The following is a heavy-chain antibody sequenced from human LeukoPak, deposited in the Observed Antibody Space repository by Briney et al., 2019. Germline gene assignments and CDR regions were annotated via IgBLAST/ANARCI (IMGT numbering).Heavy chain of an antibody. J-gene: IGHJ4*02. CDR2: IYYSGST. CDR3: AGQSRFSGYFDY. D-gene: IGHD3-10*01. CDR1: GVSISSYY. Sequence: PSETLSLTCTVSGVSISSYYWGWIRQPPGKGLEWIGSIYYSGSTYYNPSLKSRVTISVDTSKNQFSLKLSSVTAADTAVYYCAGQSRFSGYFDYWGQGTLVTVSS. V-gene: IGHV4-39*01.